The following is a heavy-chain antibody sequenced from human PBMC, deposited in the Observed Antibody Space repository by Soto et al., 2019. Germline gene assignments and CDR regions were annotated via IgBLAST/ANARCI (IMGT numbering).Heavy chain of an antibody. D-gene: IGHD3-9*01. CDR1: GFTFSSYW. V-gene: IGHV3-74*01. J-gene: IGHJ4*02. Sequence: GGSLRLSCAVSGFTFSSYWMHWVRQTPGKGLGWVSRIKSDGSITNYADSVKGRFTISRDNAKNTLYLQMNSLRAEDTAVYYCARGYDISTSYIDYWGQGTLVTVSS. CDR3: ARGYDISTSYIDY. CDR2: IKSDGSIT.